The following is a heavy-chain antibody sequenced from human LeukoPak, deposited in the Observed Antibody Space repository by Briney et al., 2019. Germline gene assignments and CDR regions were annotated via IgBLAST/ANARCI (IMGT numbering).Heavy chain of an antibody. CDR2: IKQDGSEK. Sequence: ASVKVSCKASGYTFTSYGISWVRQAPGQGLEWVANIKQDGSEKYYVDSVKGRFTISRDNAKNSLYLQMNSLRAEDTALYYCAREDQPRGTFDYWGQGILVTVSS. D-gene: IGHD2-15*01. CDR1: GYTFTSYG. V-gene: IGHV3-7*05. CDR3: AREDQPRGTFDY. J-gene: IGHJ4*02.